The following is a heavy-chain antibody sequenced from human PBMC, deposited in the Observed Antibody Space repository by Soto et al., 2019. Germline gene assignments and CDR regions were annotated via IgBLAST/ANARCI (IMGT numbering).Heavy chain of an antibody. CDR3: ARLYDDLWSSYWGGDYYYYYYGMEV. J-gene: IGHJ6*04. V-gene: IGHV3-48*03. CDR2: ISSSGSTI. D-gene: IGHD3-3*01. Sequence: GGSLRLSCAASGFTFSSYEMNWVRQAPGKGLEWVSYISSSGSTIYYADSVKGRFTISRDNAKNSLYLQMNSLRAEDTAVYYCARLYDDLWSSYWGGDYYYYYYGMEVWGKGTTVTVSS. CDR1: GFTFSSYE.